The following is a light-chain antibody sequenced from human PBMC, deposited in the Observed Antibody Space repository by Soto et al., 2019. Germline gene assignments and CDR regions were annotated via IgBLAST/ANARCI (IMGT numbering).Light chain of an antibody. Sequence: EIVMTQSPATLSVSPGERATLSCRASQSVSSNLAWHQQKPGQAPRLLIYGASTRATGIPARFSGSGSGTDFTLTISRLEPEDFAVYYCQQYGSSSLTFGGGTKVDIK. CDR1: QSVSSN. CDR3: QQYGSSSLT. V-gene: IGKV3-15*01. CDR2: GAS. J-gene: IGKJ4*01.